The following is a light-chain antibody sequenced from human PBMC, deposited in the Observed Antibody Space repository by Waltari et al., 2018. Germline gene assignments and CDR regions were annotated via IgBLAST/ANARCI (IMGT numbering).Light chain of an antibody. V-gene: IGLV3-1*01. CDR2: QDT. J-gene: IGLJ2*01. Sequence: SYELTQPPSVSVSPGQTASITCSGDKLGDKYACWYQQKPGQSPVLVIYQDTKRPSGIHVRFSCSNSGKTATLTNSGTQAMDEADYYCQAWDSSTVVFCGGTKLTVL. CDR1: KLGDKY. CDR3: QAWDSSTVV.